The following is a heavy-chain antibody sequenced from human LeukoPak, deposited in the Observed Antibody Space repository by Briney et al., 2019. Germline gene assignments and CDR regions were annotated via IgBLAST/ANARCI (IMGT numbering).Heavy chain of an antibody. CDR1: GGSISSYY. J-gene: IGHJ4*02. D-gene: IGHD3-22*01. V-gene: IGHV4-4*08. Sequence: SETLSLTCTVSGGSISSYYWTWIRQSPGKGLEWIGHLYNSGSTNYNPSLRSRVTISVDTSKNQFSLRLSSVTAADTAVYYCARERGRYYYDSSGYYSCWGQGTLVTVSS. CDR2: LYNSGST. CDR3: ARERGRYYYDSSGYYSC.